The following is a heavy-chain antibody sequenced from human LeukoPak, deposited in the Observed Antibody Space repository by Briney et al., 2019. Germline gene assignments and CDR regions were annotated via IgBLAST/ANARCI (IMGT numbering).Heavy chain of an antibody. CDR2: IYPGDSDT. CDR3: ATNKVTSKWPYHFDF. Sequence: GESLKISCKGSGYSFSTYWIGWVRQMPGKGREWRGIIYPGDSDTRYSPSFQGQVTISADKSISTAYLRWSSLKASDTAVYYCATNKVTSKWPYHFDFWGQGTLVSVSS. CDR1: GYSFSTYW. J-gene: IGHJ4*02. D-gene: IGHD2-2*01. V-gene: IGHV5-51*01.